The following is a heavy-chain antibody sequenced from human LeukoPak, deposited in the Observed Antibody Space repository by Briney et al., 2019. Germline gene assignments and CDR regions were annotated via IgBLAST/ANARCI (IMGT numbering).Heavy chain of an antibody. J-gene: IGHJ4*02. V-gene: IGHV3-7*03. CDR2: IKEDGSDK. Sequence: GGSLRLSCAASGFTFRSYWMSWVRQAPGKGLEWVANIKEDGSDKYYVDSVKGRFTISRDNATNSLYLQMNSLRVEDTAVYYCARDDGIRTVDYWGQGALVTVSS. CDR3: ARDDGIRTVDY. CDR1: GFTFRSYW. D-gene: IGHD5-18*01.